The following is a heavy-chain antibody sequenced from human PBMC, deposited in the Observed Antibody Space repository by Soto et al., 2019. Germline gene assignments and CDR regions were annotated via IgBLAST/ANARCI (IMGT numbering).Heavy chain of an antibody. CDR2: INSDGSST. CDR1: GFTFSSYW. D-gene: IGHD2-15*01. CDR3: AREYCSGGSCHLYYFDY. V-gene: IGHV3-74*01. Sequence: QAGGSLRLSCAASGFTFSSYWMHWVRQAPGKGLVWVSRINSDGSSTSYADPVKGRFTISRDNAKNTLYLQMNSLRAEDTAVYYCAREYCSGGSCHLYYFDYWGQGTLVTVSS. J-gene: IGHJ4*02.